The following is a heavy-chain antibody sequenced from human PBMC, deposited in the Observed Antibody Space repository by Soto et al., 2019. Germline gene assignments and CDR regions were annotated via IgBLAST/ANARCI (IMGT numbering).Heavy chain of an antibody. Sequence: QVQLVQSGAEVKKPGSSVKVSCRTPRDTLTKKAFNWVRQAPGQGLEWMGWIIPIFSSRNYAEKFQGRVTITADDSTSTAYMELRSLRFEDTAVYYCARGETYLGVWGQGTTVTVSS. V-gene: IGHV1-69*01. CDR1: RDTLTKKA. CDR3: ARGETYLGV. J-gene: IGHJ6*02. D-gene: IGHD3-16*01. CDR2: IIPIFSSR.